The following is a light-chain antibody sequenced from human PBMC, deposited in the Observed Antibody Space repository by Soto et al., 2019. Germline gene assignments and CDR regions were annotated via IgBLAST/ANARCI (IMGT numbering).Light chain of an antibody. Sequence: SYELTQPPSVSVAPGQTARITCGGNNIGSKSVHWYQQKPGRAPVLVVYDDSDRPSGIPERFSGSNSGNTATLTISRVEAGDEADYYCQVWDSSSDHPSYVFGTGTKLTVL. V-gene: IGLV3-21*02. CDR1: NIGSKS. CDR3: QVWDSSSDHPSYV. J-gene: IGLJ1*01. CDR2: DDS.